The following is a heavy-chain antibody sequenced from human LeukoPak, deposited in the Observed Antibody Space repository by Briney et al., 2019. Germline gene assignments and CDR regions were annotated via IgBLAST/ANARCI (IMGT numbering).Heavy chain of an antibody. J-gene: IGHJ5*02. CDR3: VRQRGNCAGTSCYGGGLDP. Sequence: SETLSLTCAVSGYSISISHYWGWIRPSPGKGLEWIGTTHHTGGIYYNPSLKSRVTISLDTSKNQFSLKLSSVTAADTAVYYCVRQRGNCAGTSCYGGGLDPWGQGILVTVSS. CDR1: GYSISISHY. V-gene: IGHV4-38-2*01. CDR2: THHTGGI. D-gene: IGHD2-2*01.